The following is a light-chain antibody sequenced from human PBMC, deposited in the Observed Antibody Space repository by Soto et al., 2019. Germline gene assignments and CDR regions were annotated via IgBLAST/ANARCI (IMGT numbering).Light chain of an antibody. Sequence: DIQMTQSPSTLSASVGGRVTITCRASQSISSWLAWYQQKPGKAPKLLIYDASSLESGVPSRFSGSGSGTEFTLTISSLQPDDFATYYCQQYNSYSWTFGQGTKWIS. CDR1: QSISSW. CDR3: QQYNSYSWT. V-gene: IGKV1-5*01. CDR2: DAS. J-gene: IGKJ1*01.